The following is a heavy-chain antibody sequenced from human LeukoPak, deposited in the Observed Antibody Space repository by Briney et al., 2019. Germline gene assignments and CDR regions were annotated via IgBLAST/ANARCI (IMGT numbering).Heavy chain of an antibody. CDR2: ISAYNGNT. CDR3: AVGKDQRIYYYYGMDV. J-gene: IGHJ6*02. D-gene: IGHD3-10*01. CDR1: GYTFTSYG. Sequence: ASVKVSCKASGYTFTSYGISWVRQAPGQGLEWMGWISAYNGNTNYAQKLQGRVTMTTDTSTSTAYMELRSLRSDDTAVYYCAVGKDQRIYYYYGMDVWGQGTTVTVSS. V-gene: IGHV1-18*01.